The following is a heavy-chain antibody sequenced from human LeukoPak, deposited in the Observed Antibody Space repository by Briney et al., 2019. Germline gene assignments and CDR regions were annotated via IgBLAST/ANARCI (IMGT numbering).Heavy chain of an antibody. V-gene: IGHV3-33*01. CDR3: ARAWDSSGYYYDFDY. CDR2: IWYDGSNK. Sequence: GGSLRLSCAASGFTFSSYGMHWVRQAPGKGLEWVAVIWYDGSNKYYADSVKGRFTISRDNSKNTLYLQMNSLRAEDTAVYYCARAWDSSGYYYDFDYWGQGTLVTVSS. D-gene: IGHD3-22*01. CDR1: GFTFSSYG. J-gene: IGHJ4*02.